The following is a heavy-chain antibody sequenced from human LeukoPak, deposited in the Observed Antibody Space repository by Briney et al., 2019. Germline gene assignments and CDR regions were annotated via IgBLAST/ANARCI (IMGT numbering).Heavy chain of an antibody. D-gene: IGHD4-23*01. CDR1: GFTFSDYY. J-gene: IGHJ4*02. CDR2: ISSSGSTI. CDR3: AGPSGGNSDYFDY. Sequence: GGSLRLSCAASGFTFSDYYMSWIRQAPGKGLEWVSYISSSGSTIYYADSVKGRFTISRDNAKNSLYLQMNSLGAEDTAVYYCAGPSGGNSDYFDYWGQGTLVTVSS. V-gene: IGHV3-11*01.